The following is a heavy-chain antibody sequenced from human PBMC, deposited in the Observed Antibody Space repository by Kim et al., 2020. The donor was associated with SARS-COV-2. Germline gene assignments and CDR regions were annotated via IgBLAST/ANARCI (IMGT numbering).Heavy chain of an antibody. D-gene: IGHD3-10*01. CDR3: ARPAEPYYYGAGGGMDV. CDR2: IYYSGST. Sequence: SETLSLTCTVSGGSISSSSYYWGWIRQPPGKGLEWIGSIYYSGSTYYNPSLKSRVTISVDTSKNQFSLKLSSVTAADTAVYYCARPAEPYYYGAGGGMDVWGQGTTVTVSS. V-gene: IGHV4-39*01. J-gene: IGHJ6*02. CDR1: GGSISSSSYY.